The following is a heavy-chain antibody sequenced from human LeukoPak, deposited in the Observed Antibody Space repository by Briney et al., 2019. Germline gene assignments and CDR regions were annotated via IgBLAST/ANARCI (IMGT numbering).Heavy chain of an antibody. Sequence: SETLSLTCAGYDGSFSGYSWSWIRQPPGKGLEWIGEFNHSGSTNYNPSLKSRVTISLDTSKNQFSLRLSSVTAADTAVYYCARDRPVTGANWFDPWGQGALVTVSS. CDR2: FNHSGST. J-gene: IGHJ5*02. V-gene: IGHV4-34*01. CDR1: DGSFSGYS. CDR3: ARDRPVTGANWFDP. D-gene: IGHD4-11*01.